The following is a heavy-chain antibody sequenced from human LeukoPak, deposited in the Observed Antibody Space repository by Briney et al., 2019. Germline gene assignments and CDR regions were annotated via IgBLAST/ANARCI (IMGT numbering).Heavy chain of an antibody. CDR1: GFTFSNAW. J-gene: IGHJ4*02. D-gene: IGHD2-2*01. CDR3: TTGSPARDIVVVPAAD. V-gene: IGHV3-15*01. CDR2: IKSKTDGGTT. Sequence: PGGSLRLSCAASGFTFSNAWMSWVRQAPGKGLEWVGRIKSKTDGGTTDYAAPVKGRFTISRDDSKNTLYLQMNSLKTEDTAVYYCTTGSPARDIVVVPAADWGQGTLVTVSS.